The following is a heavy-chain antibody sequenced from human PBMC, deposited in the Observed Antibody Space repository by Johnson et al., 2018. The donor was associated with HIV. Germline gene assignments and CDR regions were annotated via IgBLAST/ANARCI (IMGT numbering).Heavy chain of an antibody. CDR3: ASDNLGGPPPDDAFDI. Sequence: VQLVESGGGLVQPGRSLRLSCTASGFTFGDYAMSWFRQAPGKGLEWVSRINSDGSSTYYADSVKGRFTISRDNSKNTLYLQMNSLRAEDTAVYYCASDNLGGPPPDDAFDIWGQGTMVTVSS. D-gene: IGHD3-16*01. CDR1: GFTFGDYA. J-gene: IGHJ3*02. CDR2: INSDGSST. V-gene: IGHV3-23*04.